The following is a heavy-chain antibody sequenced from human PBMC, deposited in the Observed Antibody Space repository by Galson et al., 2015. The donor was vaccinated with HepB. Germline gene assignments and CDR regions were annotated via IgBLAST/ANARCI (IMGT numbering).Heavy chain of an antibody. CDR2: IYYSGST. Sequence: TLSLTCTVSGGSISSGDYYWSWIRQPPGKGLEWIGYIYYSGSTYYNPSLKSRVTISVDTSKNQFSLKLSSVTAADTAVYYCARGQGWRSSTSPRYYYYYMDVWGKGTTVTVSS. D-gene: IGHD2-2*01. CDR3: ARGQGWRSSTSPRYYYYYMDV. CDR1: GGSISSGDYY. V-gene: IGHV4-30-4*01. J-gene: IGHJ6*03.